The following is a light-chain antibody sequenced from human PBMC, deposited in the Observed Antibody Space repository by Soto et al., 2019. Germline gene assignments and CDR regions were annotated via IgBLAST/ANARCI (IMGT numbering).Light chain of an antibody. CDR3: QQYNNWPPLT. CDR2: GAS. CDR1: QRVSSN. V-gene: IGKV3D-15*01. Sequence: EIVMTQAPANLSVSPGERATLSCRASQRVSSNLALYQQKPGQAPRLLIHGASTRATGIPARFSGSGSGTEFTLTISSLQSEDFAVYYCQQYNNWPPLTFGGGTKVEIK. J-gene: IGKJ4*01.